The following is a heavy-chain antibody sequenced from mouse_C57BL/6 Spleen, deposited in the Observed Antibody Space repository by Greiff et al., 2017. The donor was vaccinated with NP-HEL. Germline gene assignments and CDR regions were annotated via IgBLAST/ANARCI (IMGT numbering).Heavy chain of an antibody. CDR3: ARGGYDVRFSY. CDR2: IYPGDGDT. J-gene: IGHJ3*01. CDR1: GYAFSSSW. V-gene: IGHV1-82*01. D-gene: IGHD2-2*01. Sequence: VQLQQSGPELVKPGASVKISCKASGYAFSSSWMNWVKQRPGKGLEWIGRIYPGDGDTNYNGKFKGKATLTADKSSSTAYMQLSSLPSEDSAVYFCARGGYDVRFSYWGQGTLVTVSA.